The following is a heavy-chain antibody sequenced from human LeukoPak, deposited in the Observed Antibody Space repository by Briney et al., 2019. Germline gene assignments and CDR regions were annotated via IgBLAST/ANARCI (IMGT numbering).Heavy chain of an antibody. D-gene: IGHD1-26*01. J-gene: IGHJ4*02. CDR1: GYTFNNYY. V-gene: IGHV1-46*02. Sequence: GSVKVSCKASGYTFNNYYMHWVRQAPGQGLEWMGIINPSGGTTSYTPKFQATGTMTRDTSTSTVYMELTSLSFKVTAVYYCARGGSALPADYWGKGTLVTVSS. CDR2: INPSGGTT. CDR3: ARGGSALPADY.